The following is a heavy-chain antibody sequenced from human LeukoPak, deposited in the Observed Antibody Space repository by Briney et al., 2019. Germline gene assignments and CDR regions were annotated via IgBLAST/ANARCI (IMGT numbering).Heavy chain of an antibody. Sequence: GGTLRLSCAASGFTFSSYGMSWVRQAPGKGLEWVSGISGSGGSTNYADSVKGRFTISRDNSKNTLYLQMNSLRAEDTAVYYCAKGGELCSGGSCYLNAFRSYYYYYMDVWGKGTTVTVSS. V-gene: IGHV3-23*01. CDR3: AKGGELCSGGSCYLNAFRSYYYYYMDV. CDR2: ISGSGGST. CDR1: GFTFSSYG. J-gene: IGHJ6*03. D-gene: IGHD2-15*01.